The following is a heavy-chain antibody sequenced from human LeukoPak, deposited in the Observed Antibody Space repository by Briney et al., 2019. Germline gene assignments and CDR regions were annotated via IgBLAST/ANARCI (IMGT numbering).Heavy chain of an antibody. V-gene: IGHV1-2*06. D-gene: IGHD4-17*01. J-gene: IGHJ4*02. CDR1: GYTFTGYY. CDR3: ARRVYYGDYGENFDY. Sequence: ASVKVSCKASGYTFTGYYMHWVRQAPGQGLEWMGRINPNSGGTNYAQKFQGRVTMTRDTSISTAYMELSRLRSDDTAVYYCARRVYYGDYGENFDYWGQGTLVTVSS. CDR2: INPNSGGT.